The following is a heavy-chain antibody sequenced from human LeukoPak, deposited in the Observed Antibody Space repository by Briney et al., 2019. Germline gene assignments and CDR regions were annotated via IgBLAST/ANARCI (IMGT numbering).Heavy chain of an antibody. J-gene: IGHJ4*02. CDR2: IRSSGSTI. V-gene: IGHV3-11*04. D-gene: IGHD5-18*01. CDR1: GFTFSDYY. Sequence: GGSLRLSCAASGFTFSDYYMSWIRQAPGKGLEWVSYIRSSGSTIYYADSVKGRFTISRDNAKNSLYLQMNSLRAEDTAVYYCTEGRGYNLFDYWGQGTLVTVSS. CDR3: TEGRGYNLFDY.